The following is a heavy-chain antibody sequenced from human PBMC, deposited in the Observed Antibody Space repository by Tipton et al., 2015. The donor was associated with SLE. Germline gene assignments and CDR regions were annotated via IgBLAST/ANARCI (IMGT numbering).Heavy chain of an antibody. CDR2: IYYTGST. CDR3: ARDRSGGGGYVLDS. D-gene: IGHD5-12*01. J-gene: IGHJ4*02. Sequence: TLSLTCTVSGGSISSSSYYWGWIRQPPGKRLEWIGSIYYTGSTYYNPSLKSRVTMSVDTSENQFSLKLTSVTAADTAVYFCARDRSGGGGYVLDSWGQGTLVTVSS. CDR1: GGSISSSSYY. V-gene: IGHV4-39*07.